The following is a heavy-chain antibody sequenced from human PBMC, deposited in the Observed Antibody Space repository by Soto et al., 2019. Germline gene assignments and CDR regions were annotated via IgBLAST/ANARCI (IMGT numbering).Heavy chain of an antibody. CDR1: GYTFTGYY. D-gene: IGHD6-13*01. CDR3: ARVAAAVGARKKRNWFDP. V-gene: IGHV1-2*02. Sequence: GASVKVSCKASGYTFTGYYMHWVRQAPGQGLEWMGWINPNSGGTNYAQKFQGRVTMTRDTSISTAYMELSRLRSDDTAVYYCARVAAAVGARKKRNWFDPWGQGTLVTVSS. CDR2: INPNSGGT. J-gene: IGHJ5*02.